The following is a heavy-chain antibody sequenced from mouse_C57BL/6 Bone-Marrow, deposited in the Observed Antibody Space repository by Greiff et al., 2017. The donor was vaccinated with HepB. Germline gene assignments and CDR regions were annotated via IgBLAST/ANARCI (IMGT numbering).Heavy chain of an antibody. J-gene: IGHJ2*01. CDR1: GYTFTSYW. D-gene: IGHD1-1*01. V-gene: IGHV1-50*01. CDR2: IDPSDSYT. Sequence: QVQLQQPGAELVKPGASVKLSCKASGYTFTSYWMQWVKQRPGQGLECIGEIDPSDSYTNYNQKFKGKATLTVDTSSSTAYMQLSSLTSEDSAVYYCARDYYEDYWGQGTTLTVSS. CDR3: ARDYYEDY.